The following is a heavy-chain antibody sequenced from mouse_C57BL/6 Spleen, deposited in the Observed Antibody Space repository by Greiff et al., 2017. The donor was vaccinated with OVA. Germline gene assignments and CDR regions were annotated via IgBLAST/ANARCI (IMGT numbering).Heavy chain of an antibody. CDR2: INPSSGYT. CDR1: GYTFTSYW. CDR3: ARSYSNTLGYFDY. D-gene: IGHD2-5*01. Sequence: QVQLQQSGAELAKPGASVKLSCKASGYTFTSYWMHWVKQRPGQGLEWIGYINPSSGYTKYNQKFKDKATLTADKSSSTAYMQLSSLTYEDSAVDYCARSYSNTLGYFDYWGQGTTLTVSS. V-gene: IGHV1-7*01. J-gene: IGHJ2*01.